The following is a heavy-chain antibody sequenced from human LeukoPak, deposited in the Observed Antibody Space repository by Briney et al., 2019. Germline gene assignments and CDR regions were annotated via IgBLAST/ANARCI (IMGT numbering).Heavy chain of an antibody. Sequence: SQTLSLTCTVSGDSISSGDYYWSWIRQPPGKGLEWIGYIYTSGSTNYNPSLKSRVTMSVDTSKNQFSLKLSSVTAADTAVYYCARDGYYYDSSGYYEKMYYFDYWGQGTLVTVSS. CDR2: IYTSGST. CDR1: GDSISSGDYY. V-gene: IGHV4-30-4*01. J-gene: IGHJ4*02. CDR3: ARDGYYYDSSGYYEKMYYFDY. D-gene: IGHD3-22*01.